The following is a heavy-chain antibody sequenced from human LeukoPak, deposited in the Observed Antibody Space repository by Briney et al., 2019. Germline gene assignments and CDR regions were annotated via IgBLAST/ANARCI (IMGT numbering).Heavy chain of an antibody. Sequence: PSGTLSLTCAVSGDSLNTNTWWSWVRQPPGKGLEWTGEIFHSGSTNYDPSLKSRVTISVDTSKNQFSLKLSSVTAADTAVYYCARGSSKVSNYYYYMEVWGKGTTVTVSS. CDR2: IFHSGST. V-gene: IGHV4-4*02. J-gene: IGHJ6*03. D-gene: IGHD5/OR15-5a*01. CDR1: GDSLNTNTW. CDR3: ARGSSKVSNYYYYMEV.